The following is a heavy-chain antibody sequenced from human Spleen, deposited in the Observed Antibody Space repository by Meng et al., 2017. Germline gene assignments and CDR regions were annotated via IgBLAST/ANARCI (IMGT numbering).Heavy chain of an antibody. V-gene: IGHV4-59*12. CDR2: IDYSGIT. D-gene: IGHD3-10*01. Sequence: QVQLREPGPGLVKPSETLSLTCAVSGLSMSNYFWTWIRQPPGKGLEWIGYIDYSGITTYNPSLKSRVTISVDKSKNQFSLKLSSVTAADTAVYYCASAGYYYGSGSYSKYYFDYWGQGTLVTVSS. CDR3: ASAGYYYGSGSYSKYYFDY. J-gene: IGHJ4*02. CDR1: GLSMSNYF.